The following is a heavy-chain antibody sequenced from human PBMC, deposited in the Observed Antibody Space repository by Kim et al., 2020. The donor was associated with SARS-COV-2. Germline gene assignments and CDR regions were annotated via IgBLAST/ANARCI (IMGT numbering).Heavy chain of an antibody. CDR1: GFTFSSYS. Sequence: GGSLRLSCAASGFTFSSYSMNWVRQAPGKGLEWVSSISSSSSYIYYADSVKGRFTISRDNAKNSLYLQMNSLRAEDTAVYYCARDRVAAAGRYYYYGMDVWGQGTTVTVSS. V-gene: IGHV3-21*01. CDR3: ARDRVAAAGRYYYYGMDV. J-gene: IGHJ6*02. CDR2: ISSSSSYI. D-gene: IGHD6-13*01.